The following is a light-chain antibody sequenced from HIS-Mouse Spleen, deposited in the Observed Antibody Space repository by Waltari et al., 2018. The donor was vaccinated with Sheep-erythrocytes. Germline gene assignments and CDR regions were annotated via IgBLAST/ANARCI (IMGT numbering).Light chain of an antibody. V-gene: IGKV1-8*01. CDR3: QQYYSYLT. CDR2: AAS. CDR1: QGISSY. Sequence: AIRMTQSPSSFSASTGDRVTITCRASQGISSYLAWYQQKPGKAPKLLIYAASTWQSGVPSRFSGSGSGTDFTLTISCLQSEDFATYYCQQYYSYLTFGPGTKVDIK. J-gene: IGKJ3*01.